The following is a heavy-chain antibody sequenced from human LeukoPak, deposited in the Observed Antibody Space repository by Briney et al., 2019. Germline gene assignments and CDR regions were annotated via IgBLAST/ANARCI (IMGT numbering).Heavy chain of an antibody. CDR1: GFTFSSYW. V-gene: IGHV3-7*01. D-gene: IGHD2-2*02. CDR3: ARDIVVVPAAILGVYYYGMDV. J-gene: IGHJ6*02. Sequence: GGSLRLSCAAPGFTFSSYWMSWVRQAPGKGLEWVANIKQDGSEKYYVDSVKGRFTISRDNAKNSLYLQMNSLRAEDTAVYYCARDIVVVPAAILGVYYYGMDVWGQGTTVTVSS. CDR2: IKQDGSEK.